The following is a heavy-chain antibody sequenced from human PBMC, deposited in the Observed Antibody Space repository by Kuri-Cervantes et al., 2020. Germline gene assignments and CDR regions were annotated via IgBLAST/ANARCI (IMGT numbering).Heavy chain of an antibody. V-gene: IGHV1-8*01. Sequence: ASVKVSCKASGYTFTSYDINWVRQATGQGLEWMGWMNPNSGNTGYAQKFQGRVTMTRNTSISTAYMELSSLRSEDTAVYYCARIAAAGENFYYYYYMDVWGKGTTVTVSS. CDR2: MNPNSGNT. CDR1: GYTFTSYD. CDR3: ARIAAAGENFYYYYYMDV. J-gene: IGHJ6*03. D-gene: IGHD6-13*01.